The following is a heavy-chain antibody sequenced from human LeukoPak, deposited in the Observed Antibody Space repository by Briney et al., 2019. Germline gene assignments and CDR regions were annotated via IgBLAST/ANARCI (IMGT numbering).Heavy chain of an antibody. D-gene: IGHD3-3*01. V-gene: IGHV4-34*01. CDR3: AREAGFWSGYTLDY. Sequence: SETLSLTCAVYGGSFSGYYWSWIRQPPRKGLEWIGEINHSGSANYNPSLKSRVTISVDTSKNQFSLKLSSVTAADTAVYYCAREAGFWSGYTLDYWGQGTLVTVSS. CDR2: INHSGSA. CDR1: GGSFSGYY. J-gene: IGHJ4*02.